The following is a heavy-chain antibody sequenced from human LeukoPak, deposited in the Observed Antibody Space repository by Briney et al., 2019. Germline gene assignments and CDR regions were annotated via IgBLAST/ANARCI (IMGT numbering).Heavy chain of an antibody. J-gene: IGHJ6*03. Sequence: ASVKVSCKASSYTFTSYGISWVRQAPGQGLEWMGWLSSYNGNTNYAQKFQGRVTMTTDTSTSTAYMDLRSLRPDDTAVYYCARAPRITILGVVTRYYYYMDVWGKGTTVTVSS. D-gene: IGHD3-3*01. CDR2: LSSYNGNT. V-gene: IGHV1-18*01. CDR3: ARAPRITILGVVTRYYYYMDV. CDR1: SYTFTSYG.